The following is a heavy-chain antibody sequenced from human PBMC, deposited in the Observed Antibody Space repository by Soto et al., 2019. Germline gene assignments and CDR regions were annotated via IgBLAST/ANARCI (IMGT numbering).Heavy chain of an antibody. Sequence: QLQLQESGPGLVKPSETLSLSCTVSGGSISSSSYYWGWIRQPPGKGLEWIGSIYYSGSSFYNPSLKSRLTISVDTSKNQFSLKLSSVTAADTAVYYCASRLRSGYCSGGTCNNGFGPWGQGTLVTVSS. CDR2: IYYSGSS. J-gene: IGHJ5*02. V-gene: IGHV4-39*01. D-gene: IGHD2-15*01. CDR1: GGSISSSSYY. CDR3: ASRLRSGYCSGGTCNNGFGP.